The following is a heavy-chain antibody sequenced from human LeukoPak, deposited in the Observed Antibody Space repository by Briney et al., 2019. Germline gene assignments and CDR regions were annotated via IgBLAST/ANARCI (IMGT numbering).Heavy chain of an antibody. CDR1: GFTFSSYG. CDR2: IRYDGSNK. D-gene: IGHD2-2*01. V-gene: IGHV3-30*02. J-gene: IGHJ6*03. CDR3: AKGRTASRKNNVVVVPAAMNPYYMDV. Sequence: GESLRLSCAASGFTFSSYGMHWVRQAPGKGLDWVAFIRYDGSNKYYADSVKGRFTISRDSSKNTLYLQMNSLRAEDTAVYYCAKGRTASRKNNVVVVPAAMNPYYMDVWGKGTTVTVSS.